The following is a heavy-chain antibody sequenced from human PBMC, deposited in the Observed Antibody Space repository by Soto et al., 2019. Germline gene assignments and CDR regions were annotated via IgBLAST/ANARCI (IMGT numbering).Heavy chain of an antibody. V-gene: IGHV1-8*01. CDR3: ARKAIVGPTGYYYYGMDV. CDR2: MNPNSGNT. CDR1: GYTFTNYD. J-gene: IGHJ6*02. Sequence: ASVKVSCKASGYTFTNYDINWVRQATGQGLEWMGWMNPNSGNTGYVQKFQGRVTITRDTSMSTAYMELSSLRSDDTAVYYCARKAIVGPTGYYYYGMDVWGQGTTVTVSS. D-gene: IGHD1-26*01.